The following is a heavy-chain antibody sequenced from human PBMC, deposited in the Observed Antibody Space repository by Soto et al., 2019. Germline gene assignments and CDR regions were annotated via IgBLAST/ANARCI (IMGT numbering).Heavy chain of an antibody. CDR3: ARDVGGPLIPLGGNRDFGY. CDR1: GYTFTSFG. J-gene: IGHJ4*02. V-gene: IGHV1-18*01. D-gene: IGHD2-15*01. CDR2: ISAYNGNT. Sequence: QVQLVQSGAEVKKPGASVKVSCKASGYTFTSFGITWVRQAPGQGLEWMGWISAYNGNTNYAQKLQGRVTMTTDTSTSTAYMELRSLRSDDTAVYYCARDVGGPLIPLGGNRDFGYWGQGTLVTVSS.